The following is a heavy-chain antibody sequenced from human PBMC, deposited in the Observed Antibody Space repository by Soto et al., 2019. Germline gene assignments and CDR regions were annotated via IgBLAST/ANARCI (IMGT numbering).Heavy chain of an antibody. V-gene: IGHV4-39*01. CDR2: ISYSGNT. Sequence: QLQLQESGPGLVKPSETLPLTCTVSGGSISSSRYYWGWIRQSPGKGLEWIGSISYSGNTYFHPSLKSRVTISVDTSKNQFYLILSSVTAADTAVYYCARHNTYGAPFDSWGQGTLVTVSS. J-gene: IGHJ4*02. CDR1: GGSISSSRYY. D-gene: IGHD4-17*01. CDR3: ARHNTYGAPFDS.